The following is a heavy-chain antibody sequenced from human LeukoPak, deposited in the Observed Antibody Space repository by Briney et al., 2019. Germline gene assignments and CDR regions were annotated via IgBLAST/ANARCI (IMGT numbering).Heavy chain of an antibody. V-gene: IGHV1-69*13. CDR2: IIPMFGTV. Sequence: SVKVSCKASGGTFSSNVISWVRQAPGQGLEWMGKIIPMFGTVNYAQKFQGRVTITADESTNTAYMEMTSLRSVDTAVYYCARDMSGITGTTPDYWGQGTLVTVSS. D-gene: IGHD1-7*01. CDR1: GGTFSSNV. CDR3: ARDMSGITGTTPDY. J-gene: IGHJ4*02.